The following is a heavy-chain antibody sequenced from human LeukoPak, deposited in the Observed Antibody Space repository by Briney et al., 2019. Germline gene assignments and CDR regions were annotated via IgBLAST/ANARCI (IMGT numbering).Heavy chain of an antibody. V-gene: IGHV3-21*01. D-gene: IGHD2-15*01. CDR2: ISSSSSYI. CDR1: GFTFSSYS. J-gene: IGHJ4*02. Sequence: GGSLRLSCAASGFTFSSYSMNWVRQAPGKGLEWVSSISSSSSYIYYADSVKGRFTISRDNAKNSLYLQMNSLRAEDTAVYYCARGWDIVVVVAATPLSYWGQGTLVTLSS. CDR3: ARGWDIVVVVAATPLSY.